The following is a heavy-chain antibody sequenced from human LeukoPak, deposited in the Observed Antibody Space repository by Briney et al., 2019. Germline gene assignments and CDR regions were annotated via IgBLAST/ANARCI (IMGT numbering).Heavy chain of an antibody. CDR2: INHSGST. J-gene: IGHJ6*03. Sequence: KPSETLSLTCAVYGGSFSGYYWSWIRQPPGKGLEWIGEINHSGSTNYNPSLKSRVTISVDTSKNQFSLKLSSVTAADTAVYYCARRTDFWSGYYYYYYMDVWGKGTTVTVSS. V-gene: IGHV4-34*01. D-gene: IGHD3-3*01. CDR1: GGSFSGYY. CDR3: ARRTDFWSGYYYYYYMDV.